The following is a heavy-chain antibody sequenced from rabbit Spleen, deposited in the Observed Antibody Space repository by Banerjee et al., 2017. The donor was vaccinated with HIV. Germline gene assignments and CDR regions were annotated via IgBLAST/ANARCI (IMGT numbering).Heavy chain of an antibody. D-gene: IGHD1-1*01. J-gene: IGHJ4*01. CDR2: TYNRDI. Sequence: QEQLVESGGGLVQPEGSLTLTCKASGFDFSTNSMCWVRQAPGKGPEWIACTYNRDITYASWAKGRFTISKTSSTTVTLQMTSLTAADTATYFCARHDNSRYVFDLWGPGHPGHRL. CDR3: ARHDNSRYVFDL. V-gene: IGHV1S47*01. CDR1: GFDFSTNS.